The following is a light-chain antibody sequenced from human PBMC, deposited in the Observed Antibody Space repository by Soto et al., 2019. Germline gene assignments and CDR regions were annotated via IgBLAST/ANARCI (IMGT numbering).Light chain of an antibody. J-gene: IGKJ1*01. V-gene: IGKV3-11*01. CDR1: QSVSSY. CDR3: QQRSHWRT. CDR2: DAS. Sequence: EIVLTQSPATLSLSPGERATLSCRASQSVSSYLAWYQQKPGQAPRLLIYDASNRATGIPARFSGSVSGTDFTLTISSLEPEDCAVYYCQQRSHWRTFGQGTKVEI.